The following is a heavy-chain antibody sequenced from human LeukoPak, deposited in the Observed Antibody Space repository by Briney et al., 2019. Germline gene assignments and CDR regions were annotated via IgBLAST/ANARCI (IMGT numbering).Heavy chain of an antibody. CDR3: AKDNGWGYWALTGNSWFDP. V-gene: IGHV3-30*18. CDR2: ISYDGSNT. Sequence: GGSLRLSCKASGFSFANDGMHWVRQAPGKGLEWVAVISYDGSNTYYGESVKGRFTISRDNSKNTLFLEMEGLRGEDTAVYYCAKDNGWGYWALTGNSWFDPWGQGTLVTVSS. J-gene: IGHJ5*02. D-gene: IGHD3-22*01. CDR1: GFSFANDG.